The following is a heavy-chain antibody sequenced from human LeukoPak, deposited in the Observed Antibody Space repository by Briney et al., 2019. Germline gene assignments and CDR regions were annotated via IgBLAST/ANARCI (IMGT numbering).Heavy chain of an antibody. CDR2: IYPGDFDT. Sequence: GESLKISCQAFGYTFSNNWIGWARQLPGKGLEWMGIIYPGDFDTRYSPSFEGQVIISADKSNNTAYLQWNSLKGSDTAMYYCARRRRADDSRSYFHYYYLDVWGKGTTVTVSS. J-gene: IGHJ6*03. CDR1: GYTFSNNW. V-gene: IGHV5-51*01. CDR3: ARRRRADDSRSYFHYYYLDV. D-gene: IGHD3-22*01.